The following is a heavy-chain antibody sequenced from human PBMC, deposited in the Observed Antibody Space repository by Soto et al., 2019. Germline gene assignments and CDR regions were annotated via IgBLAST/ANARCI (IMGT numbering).Heavy chain of an antibody. V-gene: IGHV3-9*01. CDR3: AKSPYGVIHGASWFSP. CDR1: GFTFDDYA. Sequence: EVQLVESGGGLVQPGRSLRLSCAASGFTFDDYAMHWVRLAPGKGLEWVSGISWDSGSIGYADSVKGRFTISRDNAKKSLYRQMSSLRAEDTALYYGAKSPYGVIHGASWFSPWGKGTRVTVSS. D-gene: IGHD2-15*01. J-gene: IGHJ5*02. CDR2: ISWDSGSI.